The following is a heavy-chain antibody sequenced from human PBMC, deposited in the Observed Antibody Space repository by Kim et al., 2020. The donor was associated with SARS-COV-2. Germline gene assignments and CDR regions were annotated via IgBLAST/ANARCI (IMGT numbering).Heavy chain of an antibody. V-gene: IGHV4-39*01. CDR2: IYYSGST. J-gene: IGHJ5*02. D-gene: IGHD3-3*01. CDR1: GGSISSSSYY. Sequence: SETLSLTCTVSGGSISSSSYYWGWIRQPPGKGLEWIGSIYYSGSTYYNPSLKSRVTISVDTSKNQFSLKLSSVTAADTAVYYCARHIKGITIFGVVTDWFDPWGQLTLVTVSS. CDR3: ARHIKGITIFGVVTDWFDP.